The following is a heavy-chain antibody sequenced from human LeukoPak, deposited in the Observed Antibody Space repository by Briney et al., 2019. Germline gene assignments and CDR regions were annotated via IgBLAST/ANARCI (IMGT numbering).Heavy chain of an antibody. J-gene: IGHJ6*02. V-gene: IGHV6-1*01. CDR1: GDSVSSNSAG. D-gene: IGHD7-27*01. Sequence: SQTLSLTCAISGDSVSSNSAGWNWIRQSPSRGLERLGRTYYRSKWYNDYAVSVKSRITINPDTSKNQFSLQLNSVTPEDTAVYYCARDSGNWGAYYYYYGMGVWGQGTTVTVSS. CDR2: TYYRSKWYN. CDR3: ARDSGNWGAYYYYYGMGV.